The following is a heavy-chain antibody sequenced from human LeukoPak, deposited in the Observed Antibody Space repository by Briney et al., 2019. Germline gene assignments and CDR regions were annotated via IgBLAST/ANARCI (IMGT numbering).Heavy chain of an antibody. CDR1: GFTFSSYG. J-gene: IGHJ4*02. V-gene: IGHV3-30*02. D-gene: IGHD2-2*01. CDR3: AKDECSSISCYENY. Sequence: GGSLRLSCAASGFTFSSYGMHWVRQAPGEGLEWVAFIRFDGSNKYYVDSVKGRFTISRDNSKNTLYLQMNSLRPEDTAVYYCAKDECSSISCYENYWGQGTLVTVSS. CDR2: IRFDGSNK.